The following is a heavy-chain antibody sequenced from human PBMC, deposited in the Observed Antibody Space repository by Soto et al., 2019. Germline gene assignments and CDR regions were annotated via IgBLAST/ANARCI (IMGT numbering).Heavy chain of an antibody. Sequence: PSLTSTVSGGSIRSGGYYWSWIRQHPGKGLEGIRYIYYSGRIYYNPSLKTRVTISVDTSKNQCPLKLTSVTAADTGVYYFARGPDYDIFTGYGADGYYYDMDVWGQGTTVTVSS. CDR1: GGSIRSGGYY. J-gene: IGHJ6*02. D-gene: IGHD3-9*01. CDR3: ARGPDYDIFTGYGADGYYYDMDV. CDR2: IYYSGRI. V-gene: IGHV4-31*03.